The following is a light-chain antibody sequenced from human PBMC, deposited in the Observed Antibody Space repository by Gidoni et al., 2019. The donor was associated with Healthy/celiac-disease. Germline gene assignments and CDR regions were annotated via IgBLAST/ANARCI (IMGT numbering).Light chain of an antibody. CDR2: EVS. CDR1: SSDVGGYNY. Sequence: QSALTQPASVSGSPGQSITTSCTGTSSDVGGYNYVSWYQQHPGKAPKLMIYEVSNRPSGVSNRFSGSKSGNTASLTISGLQAEDEADYYCSSYTSSSTLPVVFGGGTKLTVL. J-gene: IGLJ2*01. CDR3: SSYTSSSTLPVV. V-gene: IGLV2-14*01.